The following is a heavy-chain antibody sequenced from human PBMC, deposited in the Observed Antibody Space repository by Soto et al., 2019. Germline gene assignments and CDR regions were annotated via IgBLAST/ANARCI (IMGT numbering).Heavy chain of an antibody. CDR2: INPSGGST. V-gene: IGHV1-46*01. CDR3: ARARTKLRYFDY. Sequence: ASVKVSCKASGYTLTSYYMHWVRQAPGQGLEWMGIINPSGGSTSYAQKFQGRVTMTRDTSTSTVYMELSSLRSEDTAVYYCARARTKLRYFDYWGQGTLVTVSS. J-gene: IGHJ4*02. D-gene: IGHD1-7*01. CDR1: GYTLTSYY.